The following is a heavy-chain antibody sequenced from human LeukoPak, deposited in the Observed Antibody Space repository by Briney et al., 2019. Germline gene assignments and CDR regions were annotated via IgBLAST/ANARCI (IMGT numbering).Heavy chain of an antibody. CDR3: AREDSGYAASYMDV. CDR2: ISAYNGNT. V-gene: IGHV1-18*01. CDR1: GYTFTSYG. J-gene: IGHJ6*03. Sequence: ASVKVSCKASGYTFTSYGISWVRQAPGQGLEWMGWISAYNGNTNYAQKLQGRVTMTTDTSTSTAYMELRSLRSDDTAVYYCAREDSGYAASYMDVWGKGTTVTISS. D-gene: IGHD5-12*01.